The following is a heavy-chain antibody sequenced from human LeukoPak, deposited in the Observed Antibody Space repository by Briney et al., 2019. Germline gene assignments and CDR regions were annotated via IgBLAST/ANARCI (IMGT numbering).Heavy chain of an antibody. J-gene: IGHJ3*02. CDR2: VYTSGST. D-gene: IGHD1-7*01. V-gene: IGHV4-4*07. CDR3: ARLITGTTTAFDI. Sequence: SETLSLTCSVSGGSISGYYWTWIRQPAGKGLEWIGRVYTSGSTHYNPSLKTRLTMSVDTSKNQFSLKLSSVTAADTAVYHCARLITGTTTAFDIWGQGTMVTVSS. CDR1: GGSISGYY.